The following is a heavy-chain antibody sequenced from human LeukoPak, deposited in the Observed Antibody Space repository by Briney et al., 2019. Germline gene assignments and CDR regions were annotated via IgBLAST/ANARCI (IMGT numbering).Heavy chain of an antibody. D-gene: IGHD3-22*01. CDR2: INWNGGST. CDR1: GFTFDDYG. Sequence: PGGSLRLSCAASGFTFDDYGMSWVRQAPGKGLEWVSGINWNGGSTGYADSVKGRFTISRDNSRNTLYLQMNSLRAEDTAVYYCAKDVYYYDSSAYSSLDYWGQGTLVTVSS. J-gene: IGHJ4*02. V-gene: IGHV3-20*04. CDR3: AKDVYYYDSSAYSSLDY.